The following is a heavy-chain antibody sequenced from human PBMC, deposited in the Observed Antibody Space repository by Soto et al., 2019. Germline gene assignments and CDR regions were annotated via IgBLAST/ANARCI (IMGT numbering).Heavy chain of an antibody. V-gene: IGHV4-30-2*01. CDR3: ANSHAGAHITAAVH. J-gene: IGHJ4*02. CDR1: GGSISSGGYS. CDR2: IYHSGST. Sequence: QLQLQESGSGLVKPSQTLSLTCAVSGGSISSGGYSWSWIWQPPGKGLEWIGYIYHSGSTFYNPSLKSRVTISVDRSKNQFSLKLSSVTAADTAVYYCANSHAGAHITAAVHWGQGTLVTVSS. D-gene: IGHD6-13*01.